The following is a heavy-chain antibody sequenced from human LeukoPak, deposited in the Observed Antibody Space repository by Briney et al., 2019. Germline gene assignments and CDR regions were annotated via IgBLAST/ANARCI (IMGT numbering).Heavy chain of an antibody. Sequence: GGSLRLSCAASGFTFSSYGMHWVRQAPGKGLEWVAFIRYDGSNKYYADSVKGRFTISRDNSKNTLYLQMNSLRAEDTAVYYCAKDRRDGGYATIPGYWGQGTLVTVSS. CDR1: GFTFSSYG. CDR3: AKDRRDGGYATIPGY. D-gene: IGHD5-12*01. V-gene: IGHV3-30*02. CDR2: IRYDGSNK. J-gene: IGHJ4*02.